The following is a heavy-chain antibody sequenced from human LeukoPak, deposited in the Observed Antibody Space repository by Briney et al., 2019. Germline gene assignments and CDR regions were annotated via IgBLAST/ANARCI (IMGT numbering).Heavy chain of an antibody. Sequence: GGSLRLSCAASGFIFSDYAMHWVRQAPGRGLEWVAVISKDGIHEFYGDSVQGRFSISRDNSKTTVFLQMNRLRPDDTAQYFCARSDWSDVGSKYWGQGTPVTISS. CDR1: GFIFSDYA. CDR3: ARSDWSDVGSKY. J-gene: IGHJ4*02. V-gene: IGHV3-30-3*01. D-gene: IGHD1-1*01. CDR2: ISKDGIHE.